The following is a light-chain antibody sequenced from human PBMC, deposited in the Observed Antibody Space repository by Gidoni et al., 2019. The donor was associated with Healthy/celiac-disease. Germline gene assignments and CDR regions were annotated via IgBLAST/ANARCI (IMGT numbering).Light chain of an antibody. V-gene: IGKV4-1*01. Sequence: DIVMTQSPDPPAVSLGERATINFQSSQSVLYSSNNKNDLAWYQQKPGQPPKLLIYWASTRESGVPDRFSGSGSGTDFTLTISSLQAEDVAVYYCQQYYSTPYTFGQGTKLEIK. CDR2: WAS. CDR1: QSVLYSSNNKND. CDR3: QQYYSTPYT. J-gene: IGKJ2*01.